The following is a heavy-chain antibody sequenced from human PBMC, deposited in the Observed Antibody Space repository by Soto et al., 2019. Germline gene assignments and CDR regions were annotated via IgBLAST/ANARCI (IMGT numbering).Heavy chain of an antibody. CDR2: IYSGGST. V-gene: IGHV3-66*01. D-gene: IGHD5-18*01. CDR1: GGKSGSND. J-gene: IGHJ4*02. Sequence: LRLRCAAAGGKSGSNDISCVRQAPGKGLEWVSVIYSGGSTYYADSVKGRFTISRDNSKNTLYLQMNSLRAEDTAVYYCARNGYNYGGGYFDSWGQGPLVTV. CDR3: ARNGYNYGGGYFDS.